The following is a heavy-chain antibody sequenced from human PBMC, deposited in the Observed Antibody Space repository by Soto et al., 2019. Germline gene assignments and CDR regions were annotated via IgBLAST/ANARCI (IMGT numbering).Heavy chain of an antibody. D-gene: IGHD3-22*01. J-gene: IGHJ5*02. Sequence: ASVKVSCKASGGTFSSYAISWVRQAPGQGLEWMGGIIPIFGTANYAQKFQGRVTITADESTSTAYMELSSLRSEDTAVYYCARVDYYDSSGYYSAGWFDPWGQGTLVTVSS. CDR3: ARVDYYDSSGYYSAGWFDP. CDR1: GGTFSSYA. V-gene: IGHV1-69*13. CDR2: IIPIFGTA.